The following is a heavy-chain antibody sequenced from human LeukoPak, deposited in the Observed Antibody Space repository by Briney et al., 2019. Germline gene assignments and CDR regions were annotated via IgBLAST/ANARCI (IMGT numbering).Heavy chain of an antibody. V-gene: IGHV5-51*01. J-gene: IGHJ5*02. Sequence: GESPKYSCKGSGYSFTSNWIGWVRQMPGKGLEWMGIIYPGDSDTRYSPSFQGQVTISADKSISTAYLQWSSLKASDTAMYYCARVTGSSWGKSGLDPWRQETLVTVSS. CDR1: GYSFTSNW. CDR2: IYPGDSDT. D-gene: IGHD6-13*01. CDR3: ARVTGSSWGKSGLDP.